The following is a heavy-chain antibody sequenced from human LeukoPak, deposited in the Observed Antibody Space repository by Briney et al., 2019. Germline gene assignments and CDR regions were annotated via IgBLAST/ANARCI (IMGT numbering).Heavy chain of an antibody. D-gene: IGHD1-26*01. V-gene: IGHV1-2*02. Sequence: ASVKVSCKASGYTFTAYYIHWVRQVPGQGPECMGWINPNSGATNYAQKFQGRVTMTRDTSISTAYMELSRLRSEDTAVYYCARGLRWELTLDYWGQGTLVTVSS. CDR2: INPNSGAT. CDR1: GYTFTAYY. CDR3: ARGLRWELTLDY. J-gene: IGHJ4*02.